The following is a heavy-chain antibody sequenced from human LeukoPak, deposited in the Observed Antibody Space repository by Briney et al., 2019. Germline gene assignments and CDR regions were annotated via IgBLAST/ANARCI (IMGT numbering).Heavy chain of an antibody. J-gene: IGHJ6*02. Sequence: SGGSLRLSRAASRFTFSSYAMHWVRQAPGKGLEYVSAISSNGGRTYYANSVKGRFTISRDNSKNTLYRQMGSLRAEDMAVYYCARALSRSSWYSVYDGMDVWGQGTTGTVSS. CDR2: ISSNGGRT. V-gene: IGHV3-64*01. D-gene: IGHD6-13*01. CDR3: ARALSRSSWYSVYDGMDV. CDR1: RFTFSSYA.